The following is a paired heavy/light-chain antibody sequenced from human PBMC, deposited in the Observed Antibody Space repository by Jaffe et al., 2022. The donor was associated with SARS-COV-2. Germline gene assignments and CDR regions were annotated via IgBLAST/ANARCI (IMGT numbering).Light chain of an antibody. Sequence: SYVLTQPPSVSVAPGQTARITCGGDKIQSKSVHWYQQKPGQAPVLVVYDDNDRPSGIPERFSGSNSGNTATLTITRVGAGDEADYYCQVWDGLSDHVVFGGGTMLTVL. CDR3: QVWDGLSDHVV. CDR2: DDN. CDR1: KIQSKS. V-gene: IGLV3-21*02. J-gene: IGLJ2*01.
Heavy chain of an antibody. CDR2: IYWNDNE. D-gene: IGHD2-15*01. Sequence: QITLKESGPTLVKPTQTLTLTCNFSGFSLNTRKVGVGWIRQPPGKALEWLALIYWNDNEHYSPSLKTRLTITKDTSKNQVVLTMTNMDPVDTATYYCAHYNSPNMVVLPGGWFGPWGQGTPVTVSS. CDR1: GFSLNTRKVG. J-gene: IGHJ5*02. CDR3: AHYNSPNMVVLPGGWFGP. V-gene: IGHV2-5*01.